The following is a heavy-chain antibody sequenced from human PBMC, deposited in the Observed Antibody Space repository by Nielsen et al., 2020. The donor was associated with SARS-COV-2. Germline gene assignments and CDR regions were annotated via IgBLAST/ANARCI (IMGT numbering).Heavy chain of an antibody. CDR3: TKDPGPRGFGY. Sequence: GESLKISCVVSGFTFSNAWMSWVRQAPGKGLEWVGRIKSRPDCGTTDFAAHVKDRFTISRDDSKNTLYLQMNSPKTEYTAFYYSTKDPGPRGFGYWGQGTPVTVAS. J-gene: IGHJ4*02. CDR1: GFTFSNAW. V-gene: IGHV3-15*01. CDR2: IKSRPDCGTT. D-gene: IGHD3-10*01.